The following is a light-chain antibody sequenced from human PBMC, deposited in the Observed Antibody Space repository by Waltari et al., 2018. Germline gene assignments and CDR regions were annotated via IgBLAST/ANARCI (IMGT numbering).Light chain of an antibody. CDR3: TSYTSSITWV. CDR2: AVT. Sequence: QSALPQPASVSGSPGQSITISCTGTSRDIATYNYVSWYQQHPGKAPRLMIFAVTNRPSGVSNRFSGSKSGNTASLTISGLQPEDEGDYYCTSYTSSITWVFGGGTKLTVL. CDR1: SRDIATYNY. J-gene: IGLJ3*02. V-gene: IGLV2-14*01.